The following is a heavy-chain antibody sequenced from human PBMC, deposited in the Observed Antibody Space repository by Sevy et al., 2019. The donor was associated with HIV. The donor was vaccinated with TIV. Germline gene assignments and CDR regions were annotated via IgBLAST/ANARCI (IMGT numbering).Heavy chain of an antibody. Sequence: SETLSLTCTVSGGSINNYFWSWIRQPPGKGLEWIGYIYSGGCTNYNPSLKSRVSISVDRSKTQFSLRLTSVTAADTAVYYCARESIGAVGDFDHWGQGTLVTVSS. V-gene: IGHV4-59*01. D-gene: IGHD6-13*01. J-gene: IGHJ4*02. CDR1: GGSINNYF. CDR3: ARESIGAVGDFDH. CDR2: IYSGGCT.